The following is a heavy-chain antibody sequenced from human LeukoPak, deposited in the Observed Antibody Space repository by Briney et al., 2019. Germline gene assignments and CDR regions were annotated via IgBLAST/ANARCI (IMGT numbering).Heavy chain of an antibody. CDR1: GGTFSSYA. D-gene: IGHD6-13*01. CDR2: IIPIFGTA. Sequence: GSSVKVSCKASGGTFSSYAISWVRRAPGQGLEWMGGIIPIFGTANYAQKFQGRVTITTDESTSTAYMELSSLRSEDTAVYYCARAAAAGSFRPLKAFDIWGQGTMVTVSS. CDR3: ARAAAAGSFRPLKAFDI. V-gene: IGHV1-69*05. J-gene: IGHJ3*02.